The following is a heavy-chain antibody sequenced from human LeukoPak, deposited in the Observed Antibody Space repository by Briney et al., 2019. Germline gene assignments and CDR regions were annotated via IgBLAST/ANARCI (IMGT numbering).Heavy chain of an antibody. CDR2: VRYDGSDK. CDR1: GLTFSNYG. CDR3: AKDRGYFDY. V-gene: IGHV3-30*02. Sequence: GGSLRLSCAASGLTFSNYGMHWVRQAPGKGLEWVALVRYDGSDKYYADSVKGRFTISRDNSENTLFLQMNSLRAEDTAVYYCAKDRGYFDYWGQGTLVTVSS. J-gene: IGHJ4*02.